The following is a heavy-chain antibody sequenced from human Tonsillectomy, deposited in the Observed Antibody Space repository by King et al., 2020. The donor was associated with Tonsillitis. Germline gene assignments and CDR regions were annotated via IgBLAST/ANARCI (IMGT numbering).Heavy chain of an antibody. CDR3: ARARGSTGFFDY. J-gene: IGHJ4*02. D-gene: IGHD5-12*01. CDR2: IYHSGYT. Sequence: QLQESGPGLVKPSETLSLTCVVSGYSMNSGFYWGWIRQTPGKGLEWIATIYHSGYTYHNPSLKTRVTISVDTSKNQFSLKLSSVTAADTAVYYCARARGSTGFFDYWGQGTLVTVSS. CDR1: GYSMNSGFY. V-gene: IGHV4-38-2*01.